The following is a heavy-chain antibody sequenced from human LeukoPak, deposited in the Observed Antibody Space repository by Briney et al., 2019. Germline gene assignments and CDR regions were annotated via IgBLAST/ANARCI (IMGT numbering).Heavy chain of an antibody. CDR3: TRARCSSTSCYWPNWFDP. CDR2: IRSKAYGGTT. V-gene: IGHV3-49*04. J-gene: IGHJ5*02. CDR1: GFTFGDYA. Sequence: SGGSLRLSCTASGFTFGDYAMSWVRQAPGKGLEWVGFIRSKAYGGTTEYAASVKGRFTISRDDSKSIAYLQMNSLKTEDTAVYYCTRARCSSTSCYWPNWFDPWGQGTLVTVSS. D-gene: IGHD2-2*01.